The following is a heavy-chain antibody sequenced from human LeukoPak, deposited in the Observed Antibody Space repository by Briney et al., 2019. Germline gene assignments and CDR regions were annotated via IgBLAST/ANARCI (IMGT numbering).Heavy chain of an antibody. CDR2: ISGSGGST. CDR3: APYCSGGSCHYGGFDY. Sequence: PGGSLRLSCAASGFTFSSYAMSWVRQAPGKGLEWVSAISGSGGSTYYADSVKGRFTISRDNSKNTLYLQMNSLRAEYTAVYYCAPYCSGGSCHYGGFDYWGQGTLVTVSS. CDR1: GFTFSSYA. V-gene: IGHV3-23*01. J-gene: IGHJ4*02. D-gene: IGHD2-15*01.